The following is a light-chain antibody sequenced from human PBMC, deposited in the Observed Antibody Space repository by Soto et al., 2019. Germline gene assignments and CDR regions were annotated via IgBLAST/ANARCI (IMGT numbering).Light chain of an antibody. V-gene: IGKV3-15*01. CDR2: GAS. Sequence: EIVMTQSPATLSVSPGERATLSCRASQSVSSNLAWYQQKPVQAPSLLIYGASTRATGIPARFSGSGSGTEFTLTISSLQSEDFAVYYCQQYNNWPLFTFGQGTRLEIK. J-gene: IGKJ5*01. CDR1: QSVSSN. CDR3: QQYNNWPLFT.